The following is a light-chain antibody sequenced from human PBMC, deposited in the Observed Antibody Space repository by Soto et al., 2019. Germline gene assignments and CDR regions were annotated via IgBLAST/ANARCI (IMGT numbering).Light chain of an antibody. CDR3: QQYGSSPLT. J-gene: IGKJ1*01. Sequence: EIVLTQSPGTLSLSLGERATLSCRASQSVSSSYLAWYQQKPGPAPRLLIYGASSRSTGIADRFSGSGSGTDFTLTISRLEPEDFAVYYCQQYGSSPLTFGQGTKVEIK. CDR1: QSVSSSY. V-gene: IGKV3-20*01. CDR2: GAS.